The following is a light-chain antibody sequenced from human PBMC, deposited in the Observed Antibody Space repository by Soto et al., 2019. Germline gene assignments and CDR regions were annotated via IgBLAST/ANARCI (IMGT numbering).Light chain of an antibody. CDR2: RNN. V-gene: IGLV1-47*01. Sequence: QSVLTQPPSASGTPGQRVTISCSGSSSNIGGYYVSWYQQLPGTAPKVLIYRNNQRPSGVPDRFSGSKSGTSASLAISGLRSDDEAEYYCAAWDDSLSGDVFGTGTKLTVL. J-gene: IGLJ1*01. CDR1: SSNIGGYY. CDR3: AAWDDSLSGDV.